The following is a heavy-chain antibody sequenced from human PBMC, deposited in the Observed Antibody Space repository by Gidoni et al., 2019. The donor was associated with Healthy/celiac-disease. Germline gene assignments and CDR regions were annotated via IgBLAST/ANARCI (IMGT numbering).Heavy chain of an antibody. CDR1: GGTFSSYA. V-gene: IGHV1-69*01. J-gene: IGHJ5*02. CDR3: ARDPRTYYYDSSGPTYNWFDP. Sequence: QVQLVQSGAEVKKPGSSVQVSCTASGGTFSSYAISWVRQAPGQGLEWMGGIIPIFGTANYAQKFQGRVTITADESTSTAYMELSSLRSEDTAVYYCARDPRTYYYDSSGPTYNWFDPWGQGTLVTVSS. CDR2: IIPIFGTA. D-gene: IGHD3-22*01.